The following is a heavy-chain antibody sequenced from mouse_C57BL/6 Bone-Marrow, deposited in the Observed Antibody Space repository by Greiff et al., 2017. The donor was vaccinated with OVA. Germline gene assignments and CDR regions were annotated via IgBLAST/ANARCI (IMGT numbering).Heavy chain of an antibody. D-gene: IGHD1-1*01. CDR2: INPSSGYT. V-gene: IGHV1-7*01. CDR3: VYYCWYFDV. J-gene: IGHJ1*03. Sequence: VQLQQSGAELAKPGASVKLSCKASGYTFTSYWMHWVKQRPGQGLEWIGYINPSSGYTKYNQKFKDQATLTADKSSSTAYMQLSSLTYEDAAVDYCVYYCWYFDVWGTGTTVTVSS. CDR1: GYTFTSYW.